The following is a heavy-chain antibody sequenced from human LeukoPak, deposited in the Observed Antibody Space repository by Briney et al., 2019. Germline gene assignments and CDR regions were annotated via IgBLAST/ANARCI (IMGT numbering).Heavy chain of an antibody. CDR3: TRPRDAYIFDY. V-gene: IGHV1-69*05. D-gene: IGHD5-24*01. CDR1: GGTFSSYA. CDR2: IIPIFGTA. Sequence: SVKVSCKASGGTFSSYAISWVRQAPGQGLEWMGRIIPIFGTANYAQKFQGRVTITTDESTSTAYMELSSLRSEDTAVYYCTRPRDAYIFDYWGQGTQVSVSS. J-gene: IGHJ4*02.